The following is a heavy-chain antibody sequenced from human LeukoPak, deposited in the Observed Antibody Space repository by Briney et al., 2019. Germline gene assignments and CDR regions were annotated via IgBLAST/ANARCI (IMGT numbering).Heavy chain of an antibody. V-gene: IGHV1-18*01. D-gene: IGHD1-26*01. J-gene: IGHJ5*02. Sequence: ASVKVSSKASGYTFTSYGISWVRQAPVQGLEWMGWISAYNGNTNYAQKLQGRVTMTTDTSTSTAYMELRSLRSEDTAVYYCARELGTTDCFDPWGQGTLVSVSP. CDR2: ISAYNGNT. CDR3: ARELGTTDCFDP. CDR1: GYTFTSYG.